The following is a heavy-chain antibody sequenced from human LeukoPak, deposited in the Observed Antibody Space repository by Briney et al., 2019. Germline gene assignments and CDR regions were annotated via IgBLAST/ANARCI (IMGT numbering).Heavy chain of an antibody. CDR2: ISGSGGST. CDR1: GFTFSGYA. Sequence: PGGSLRLSCAASGFTFSGYAMSWVRQAPGKGLEWVSAISGSGGSTYYADSVKGRFTISRDNSKNTLYLQMNSLRAEDTAVYYCAKIGETWIQLWLQHPFDYWGQGTLVTVSS. D-gene: IGHD5-18*01. CDR3: AKIGETWIQLWLQHPFDY. J-gene: IGHJ4*02. V-gene: IGHV3-23*01.